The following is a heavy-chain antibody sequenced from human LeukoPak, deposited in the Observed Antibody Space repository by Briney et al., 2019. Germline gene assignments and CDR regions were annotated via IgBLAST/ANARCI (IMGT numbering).Heavy chain of an antibody. J-gene: IGHJ4*02. CDR2: TYYSGST. V-gene: IGHV4-39*07. CDR3: ARGPRPIDY. CDR1: GGSIDSRNYY. Sequence: PSETLSLTCTVSGGSIDSRNYYWGWIRQPPGKGLEWIGSTYYSGSTYYNPSLKSRVTISVDRSKNQFSLKLSSVTAADTAVYYCARGPRPIDYWGQGTLVTVSS.